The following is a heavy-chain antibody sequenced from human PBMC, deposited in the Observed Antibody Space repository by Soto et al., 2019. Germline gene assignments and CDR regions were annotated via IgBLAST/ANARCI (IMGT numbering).Heavy chain of an antibody. Sequence: QGLEWIGTINAGGGDTTYAQRFQGRVTMTRDTSTSTVAMELSSLRDEDTALYYCTRGGASVVVTAPFDLWGHGTPVTVS. CDR3: TRGGASVVVTAPFDL. D-gene: IGHD2-21*02. V-gene: IGHV1-46*03. J-gene: IGHJ5*02. CDR2: INAGGGDT.